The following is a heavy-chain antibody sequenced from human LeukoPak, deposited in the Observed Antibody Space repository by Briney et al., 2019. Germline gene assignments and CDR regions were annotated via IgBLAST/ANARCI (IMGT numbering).Heavy chain of an antibody. V-gene: IGHV3-7*01. CDR1: GFTFSSYW. CDR2: IKQDGSEK. J-gene: IGHJ4*02. Sequence: PGGSLRLSCAASGFTFSSYWMSWVRQAPGKGLEWVANIKQDGSEKYYVDSVKGRFTISRDNAENSLYLQMSSLRAEDTAVYYCARLKDYGDYDRYFDYWGQGTLVTVSS. D-gene: IGHD4-17*01. CDR3: ARLKDYGDYDRYFDY.